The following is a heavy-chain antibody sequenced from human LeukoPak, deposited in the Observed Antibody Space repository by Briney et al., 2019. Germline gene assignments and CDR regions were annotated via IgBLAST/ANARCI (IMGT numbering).Heavy chain of an antibody. V-gene: IGHV3-30*04. Sequence: GGSLILSCAASGFTFSSYAMHWVRQAPGKGLKWVAVISFDGSDKYYADSVKGRLTISRDNSQNTLYLQMNSLRAEDTAVYYCATPEKQWHIFDYWGQGTLVTVSS. CDR3: ATPEKQWHIFDY. J-gene: IGHJ4*02. CDR2: ISFDGSDK. D-gene: IGHD6-19*01. CDR1: GFTFSSYA.